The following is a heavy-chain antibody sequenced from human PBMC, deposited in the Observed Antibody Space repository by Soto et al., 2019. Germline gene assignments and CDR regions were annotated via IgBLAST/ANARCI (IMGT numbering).Heavy chain of an antibody. CDR1: GYSISSGYY. Sequence: SETLSLTCTVSGYSISSGYYWGWIRQPPGKGLEWIGSIYHSGSTYYNPSLKSRVTISVDTSKNQFSLKLSSVTAADTAVYYCARVGGIAAAGTFAFDIWGQGTMVTVSS. V-gene: IGHV4-38-2*02. CDR3: ARVGGIAAAGTFAFDI. J-gene: IGHJ3*02. CDR2: IYHSGST. D-gene: IGHD6-13*01.